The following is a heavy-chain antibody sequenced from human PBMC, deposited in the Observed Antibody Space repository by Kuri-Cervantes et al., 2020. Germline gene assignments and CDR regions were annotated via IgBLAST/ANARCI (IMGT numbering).Heavy chain of an antibody. V-gene: IGHV4-59*12. CDR1: GGSISSYY. Sequence: SETLSLTCTASGGSISSYYWSWIRQPPGKGLEWIGYIYYSGSTNYNPSLKSRVTISVDTSKNQFSLKLSSVTAADTAVYYCARGGYSSSRARWYFDLWGRGGLVTVSS. D-gene: IGHD6-13*01. J-gene: IGHJ2*01. CDR2: IYYSGST. CDR3: ARGGYSSSRARWYFDL.